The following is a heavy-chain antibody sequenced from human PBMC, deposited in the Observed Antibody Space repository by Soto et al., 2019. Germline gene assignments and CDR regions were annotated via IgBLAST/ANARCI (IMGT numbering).Heavy chain of an antibody. V-gene: IGHV4-39*01. CDR2: IYYSGST. Sequence: QLQLQESGPGLVKPSETLSLTCTVSGGSISSSSYYWGWIRQPPGKGLEWIGRIYYSGSTYYNPSLKSRVTISVDTSKNQFSLKLSSVTAADTAVYYCASLEEGFGDVEPPAAQYYFDYWGQGTLVTVSS. J-gene: IGHJ4*02. CDR3: ASLEEGFGDVEPPAAQYYFDY. D-gene: IGHD3-10*01. CDR1: GGSISSSSYY.